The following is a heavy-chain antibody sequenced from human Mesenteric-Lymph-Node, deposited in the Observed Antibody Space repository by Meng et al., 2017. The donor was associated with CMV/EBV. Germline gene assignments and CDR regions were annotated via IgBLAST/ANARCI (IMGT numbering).Heavy chain of an antibody. D-gene: IGHD2-8*02. CDR2: IYYTGST. V-gene: IGHV4-39*07. J-gene: IGHJ5*02. CDR3: ARGGGVVLVVEEGSAGWLDP. Sequence: SETLSLTCTVSGGSISSSNCYWVWIRQPPGKGLEWIGSIYYTGSTYYNPSLKSRVTMSVDTSKNQFSLKLSSVTAADTAVYYCARGGGVVLVVEEGSAGWLDPWGQGALVTVSS. CDR1: GGSISSSNCY.